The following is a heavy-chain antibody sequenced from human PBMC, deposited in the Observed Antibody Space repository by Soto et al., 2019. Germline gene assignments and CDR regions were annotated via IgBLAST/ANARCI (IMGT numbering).Heavy chain of an antibody. Sequence: QVQLQESGPGLVKPSQTLSLSCTVSGASISSGDYYWSWIRQPPRKGLEWIGSIYNSGSTYYNPSLKSRITISVDTSKNQFSLKLSSVTAADTAVYYCARDKSTLIPGGNLDYWGQGTLVTVSS. CDR2: IYNSGST. V-gene: IGHV4-30-4*01. CDR3: ARDKSTLIPGGNLDY. CDR1: GASISSGDYY. D-gene: IGHD3-22*01. J-gene: IGHJ4*02.